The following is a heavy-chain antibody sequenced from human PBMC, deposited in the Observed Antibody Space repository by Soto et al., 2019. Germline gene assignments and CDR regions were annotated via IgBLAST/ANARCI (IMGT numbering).Heavy chain of an antibody. V-gene: IGHV1-46*01. D-gene: IGHD3-3*01. CDR3: VRDRGDLRFLEWLLRSYGMDV. J-gene: IGHJ6*02. Sequence: ASVKVSCKASGYTFTSYYMHWVRQAPGQGLEWMGIINPSGGSTSYAQKFQGRVTMTRDTSTSTVYMELSSLRSEDTAVYYCVRDRGDLRFLEWLLRSYGMDVWGQGTTVTVSS. CDR1: GYTFTSYY. CDR2: INPSGGST.